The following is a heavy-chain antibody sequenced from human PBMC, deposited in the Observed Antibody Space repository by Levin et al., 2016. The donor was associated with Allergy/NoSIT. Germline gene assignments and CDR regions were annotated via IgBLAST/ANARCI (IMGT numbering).Heavy chain of an antibody. CDR3: AGTKFPEYFQH. V-gene: IGHV3-11*01. Sequence: RQAPREGLEWVSYISSSGSTIYYADSVKGRFTISRDNAKNSLYLQMNSLRAEDTAVYYCAGTKFPEYFQHWGQGTLVTVSS. D-gene: IGHD2-8*01. CDR2: ISSSGSTI. J-gene: IGHJ1*01.